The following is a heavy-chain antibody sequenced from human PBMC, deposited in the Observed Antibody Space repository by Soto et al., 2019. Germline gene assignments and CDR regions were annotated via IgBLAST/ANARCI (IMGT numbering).Heavy chain of an antibody. CDR3: ARSSGWYGGWFDP. D-gene: IGHD6-19*01. CDR2: IIPIFGTA. Sequence: SVKVSCKASGGTSSSYAISWVRQAPGQGLEWMGGIIPIFGTANYAQKFQGRVTITADESTSTAYMELSSLRSEDTAVYYCARSSGWYGGWFDPWGQGTLVTVSS. J-gene: IGHJ5*02. CDR1: GGTSSSYA. V-gene: IGHV1-69*13.